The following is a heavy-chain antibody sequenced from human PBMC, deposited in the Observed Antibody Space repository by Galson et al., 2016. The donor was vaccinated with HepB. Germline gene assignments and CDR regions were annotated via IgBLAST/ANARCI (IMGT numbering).Heavy chain of an antibody. V-gene: IGHV3-33*01. J-gene: IGHJ4*02. CDR2: IWYDGTNE. Sequence: SLRLSCAASGFTFSTYGMHWVRQAPGKGLEWVAVIWYDGTNEYYADSVRGRFTISRDNSKNSLYLQLRSLRAEDTAVYYCARSREYFGSGSYLDYWGQGTLVIVSS. D-gene: IGHD3-10*01. CDR1: GFTFSTYG. CDR3: ARSREYFGSGSYLDY.